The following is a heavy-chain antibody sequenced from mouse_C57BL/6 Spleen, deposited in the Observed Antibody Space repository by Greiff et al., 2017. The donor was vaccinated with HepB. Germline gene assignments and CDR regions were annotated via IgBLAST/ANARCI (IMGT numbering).Heavy chain of an antibody. CDR2: ISSGSSTI. Sequence: EVQRVESGGGLVKPGGSLKLSCAASGFTFSDYGMHWVRQAPEKGLEWVAYISSGSSTIYYADTVKGRFTISRDNAKNTLFLQMTSLRSEDTAMYYCARPIDYGSSYGFAYWGQGTLVTVSA. D-gene: IGHD1-1*01. CDR1: GFTFSDYG. CDR3: ARPIDYGSSYGFAY. J-gene: IGHJ3*01. V-gene: IGHV5-17*01.